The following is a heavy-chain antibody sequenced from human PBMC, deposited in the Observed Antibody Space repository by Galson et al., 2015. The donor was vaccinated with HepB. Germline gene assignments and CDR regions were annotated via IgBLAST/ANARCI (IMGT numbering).Heavy chain of an antibody. J-gene: IGHJ6*03. D-gene: IGHD3-10*01. CDR2: ISWDSNSI. V-gene: IGHV3-9*01. Sequence: SLRLSCAASGFTFDAYAMHWVRQAPGKGLEWVSGISWDSNSIGYADSVRGRFTISRDNGKNSLYLQMISLRAEDTALYYCARSAVRGSSSYFHYMDVWGKGTTVTVSS. CDR1: GFTFDAYA. CDR3: ARSAVRGSSSYFHYMDV.